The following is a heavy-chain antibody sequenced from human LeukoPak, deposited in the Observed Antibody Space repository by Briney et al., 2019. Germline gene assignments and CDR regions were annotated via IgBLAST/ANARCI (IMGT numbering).Heavy chain of an antibody. CDR2: INPSGGST. V-gene: IGHV1-46*01. D-gene: IGHD1-26*01. Sequence: ASVKVSCKASGYTFTSYYMHWVRQAPGQGLEWMGIINPSGGSTSYAQKFQGRVTMTRDTSTSTVYKELSSLRSEDTAVYYCAREGSGSYFNPSRDFDYWGQGTLVTVSS. CDR3: AREGSGSYFNPSRDFDY. J-gene: IGHJ4*02. CDR1: GYTFTSYY.